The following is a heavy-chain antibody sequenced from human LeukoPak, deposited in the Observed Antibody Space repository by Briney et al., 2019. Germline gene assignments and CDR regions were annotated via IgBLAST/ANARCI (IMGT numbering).Heavy chain of an antibody. CDR1: GFTFGDYA. J-gene: IGHJ5*02. CDR3: TRENCSGGSCSNWFDP. CDR2: IRSKAYGGTT. D-gene: IGHD2-15*01. V-gene: IGHV3-49*04. Sequence: HTGGSLRLSCTASGFTFGDYAMSWVRQAPGKGLEWVGFIRSKAYGGTTEYAASVEGRFTISRDDSKSIAYLQMNSLKTEDTAVYYCTRENCSGGSCSNWFDPWGQGTLVTVSS.